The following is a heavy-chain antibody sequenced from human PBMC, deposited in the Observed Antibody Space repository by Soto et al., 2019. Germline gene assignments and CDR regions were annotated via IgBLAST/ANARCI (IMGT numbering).Heavy chain of an antibody. D-gene: IGHD3-22*01. CDR1: GFTFSSYS. V-gene: IGHV3-21*01. J-gene: IGHJ4*02. CDR2: ISSSSSYI. CDR3: AREYYYDSSGYYYTKTSFDY. Sequence: EVQLVESGGGLVKPGGSLRLSCAASGFTFSSYSMNWVRQAPGKGLEWVSSISSSSSYIYYADSVKGRFTISRDNAKNSLYLQMNSLRAEDTAVYYCAREYYYDSSGYYYTKTSFDYWGQGTLVTVSS.